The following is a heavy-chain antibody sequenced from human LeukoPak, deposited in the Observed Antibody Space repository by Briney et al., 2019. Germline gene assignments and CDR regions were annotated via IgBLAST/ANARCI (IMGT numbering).Heavy chain of an antibody. D-gene: IGHD1-26*01. CDR1: GSTFDDYG. V-gene: IGHV3-23*01. CDR2: ISGSGGST. CDR3: AKRGAEVGATIAPGDY. Sequence: PGGSLRLSCAASGSTFDDYGMSWVRQAPGKGLEWVSGISGSGGSTYHADSVKGRFTISRDNSKNTLYVQMNSLRAEDTAVYYCAKRGAEVGATIAPGDYWGQGTLVTVSS. J-gene: IGHJ4*02.